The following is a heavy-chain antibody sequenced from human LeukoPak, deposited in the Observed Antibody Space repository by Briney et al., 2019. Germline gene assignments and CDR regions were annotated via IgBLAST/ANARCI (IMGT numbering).Heavy chain of an antibody. V-gene: IGHV4-34*01. CDR3: ASGWFGGFNYFDY. D-gene: IGHD3-10*01. J-gene: IGHJ4*02. CDR2: INHSGST. Sequence: SETLSLTCAVYGGSFSGYYWSWIRQPPGKGLEWIGGINHSGSTNYNPSLKSRVTISVDTSKNQFSLKLSSVTAADTAVYYCASGWFGGFNYFDYWGQGTLVTVSS. CDR1: GGSFSGYY.